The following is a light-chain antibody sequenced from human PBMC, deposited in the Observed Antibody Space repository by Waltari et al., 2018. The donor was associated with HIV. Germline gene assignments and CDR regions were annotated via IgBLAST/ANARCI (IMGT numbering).Light chain of an antibody. V-gene: IGKV3-11*01. CDR1: QSVSSY. Sequence: EIVLTQSPATLSLSPGERATLSCRASQSVSSYLAWYQQKPGQAPRLLIYDASNRATVIPAMFSCSGSGTDFTLTISSLEPEDFAVYYCQQRSDWPLTFGGVTKVEIK. CDR3: QQRSDWPLT. CDR2: DAS. J-gene: IGKJ4*01.